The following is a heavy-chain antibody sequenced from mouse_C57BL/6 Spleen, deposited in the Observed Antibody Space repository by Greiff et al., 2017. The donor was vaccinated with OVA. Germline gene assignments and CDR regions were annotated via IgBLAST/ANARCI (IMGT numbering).Heavy chain of an antibody. V-gene: IGHV7-1*01. CDR1: GFTFSDFY. CDR3: ARDYYGSFAY. CDR2: SRNKGNDYKT. D-gene: IGHD1-1*01. J-gene: IGHJ3*01. Sequence: EVKVVDSGGGLVQSGRSLRLSCATSGFTFSDFYMEWVRQSPGKGLEWIAASRNKGNDYKTEYSASVKGRFIVSRDTSQSSLYLQMNALRAEDTAIYYCARDYYGSFAYWGQGTLVTVSA.